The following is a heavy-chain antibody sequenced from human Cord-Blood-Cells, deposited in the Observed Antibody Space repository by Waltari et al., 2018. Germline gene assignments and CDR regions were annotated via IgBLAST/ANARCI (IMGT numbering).Heavy chain of an antibody. Sequence: FTISRDNSKNTLYLQMNSLRAEDTAVYYCAKDRSMKGIAAGWRAFDYWGQGTLVTVSS. V-gene: IGHV3-23*01. D-gene: IGHD6-13*01. CDR3: AKDRSMKGIAAGWRAFDY. J-gene: IGHJ4*02.